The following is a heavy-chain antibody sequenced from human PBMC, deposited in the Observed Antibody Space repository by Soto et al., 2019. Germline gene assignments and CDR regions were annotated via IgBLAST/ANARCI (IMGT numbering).Heavy chain of an antibody. J-gene: IGHJ6*03. Sequence: GGSLRLSCVGSGFTFSDYYINWVRQAPGKGLEWISYVSTRGSTVNYAESVEGRFTIFRDNAENSLYLQMNSLRPEDTTIHYCAREGGFWSGSYPPSQYYYMDVWGKGTTVTVSS. V-gene: IGHV3-11*01. CDR1: GFTFSDYY. CDR2: VSTRGSTV. D-gene: IGHD3-3*01. CDR3: AREGGFWSGSYPPSQYYYMDV.